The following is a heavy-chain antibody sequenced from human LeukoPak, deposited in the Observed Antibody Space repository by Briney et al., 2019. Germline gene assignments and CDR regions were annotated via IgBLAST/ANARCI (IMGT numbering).Heavy chain of an antibody. V-gene: IGHV4-34*01. D-gene: IGHD5-12*01. CDR2: INHSGGT. J-gene: IGHJ4*02. CDR3: ARGSGYDEFDY. CDR1: GGSFSGYY. Sequence: SETLSLTCAFYGGSFSGYYWSWIRQPPGKGLEWIGEINHSGGTKYNPSLKSRVTISVDTSKNQFSLKLSSVTAADTAVYYCARGSGYDEFDYWGQGTLVTVSS.